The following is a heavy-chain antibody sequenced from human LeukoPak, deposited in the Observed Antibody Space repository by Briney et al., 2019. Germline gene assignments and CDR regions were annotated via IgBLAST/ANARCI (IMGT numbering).Heavy chain of an antibody. Sequence: ASVKVSCKASGYTFTSYGISWVRQAPGQGLEWMGWISAYNGNTNYAQKLQGRVTMTTDTSTSTAYMELRSLGSDDTAVYYCARTTVDIVVVPAAQIVDYWGQGTLVTVSS. V-gene: IGHV1-18*01. CDR2: ISAYNGNT. CDR3: ARTTVDIVVVPAAQIVDY. J-gene: IGHJ4*02. D-gene: IGHD2-2*03. CDR1: GYTFTSYG.